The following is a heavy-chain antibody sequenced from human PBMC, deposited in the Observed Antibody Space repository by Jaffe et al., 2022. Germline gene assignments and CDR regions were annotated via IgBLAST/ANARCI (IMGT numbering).Heavy chain of an antibody. CDR1: GFTFSSYS. CDR3: ARDSLYYDSSGYYDY. D-gene: IGHD3-22*01. CDR2: ISSSSSTI. Sequence: EVQLVESGGGLVQPGGSLRLSCAASGFTFSSYSMNWVRQAPGKGLEWVSYISSSSSTIYYADSVKGRFTISRDNAKNSLYLQMNSLRAEDTAVYYCARDSLYYDSSGYYDYWGQGTLVTVSS. V-gene: IGHV3-48*01. J-gene: IGHJ4*02.